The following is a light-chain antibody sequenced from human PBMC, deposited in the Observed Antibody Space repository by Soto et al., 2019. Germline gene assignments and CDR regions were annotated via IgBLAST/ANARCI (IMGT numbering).Light chain of an antibody. CDR2: GAS. Sequence: ILLTQSPGTLSSSPGERATLSCRAIQSVSSSYLAWYQQKPGQAPRLLIYGASSRATGIPDRFSGSGSGTDFTLTISRMEPEDFAVYYCQQYGSSRRTFGQGTKVDIK. CDR1: QSVSSSY. V-gene: IGKV3-20*01. J-gene: IGKJ1*01. CDR3: QQYGSSRRT.